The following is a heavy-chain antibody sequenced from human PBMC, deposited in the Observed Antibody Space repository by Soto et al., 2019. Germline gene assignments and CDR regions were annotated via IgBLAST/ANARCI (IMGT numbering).Heavy chain of an antibody. D-gene: IGHD2-21*02. CDR3: ANDWVGEGLDCLYGVDV. J-gene: IGHJ6*02. CDR1: GLMFDDYA. V-gene: IGHV3-9*01. Sequence: GGSLRLSCAASGLMFDDYAMHWVRQVPGKGLEWVSGISWNGGSKAYADSVKGRFTISRDNAKNSLYLQMNSLRVEDTGLYYCANDWVGEGLDCLYGVDVWGQGTAVTVSS. CDR2: ISWNGGSK.